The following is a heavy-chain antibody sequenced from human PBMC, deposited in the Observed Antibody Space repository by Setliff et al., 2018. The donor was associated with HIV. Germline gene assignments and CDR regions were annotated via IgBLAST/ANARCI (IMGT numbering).Heavy chain of an antibody. CDR2: INHSGST. CDR1: GGSFSGYY. D-gene: IGHD3-22*01. CDR3: ARGNDRNGYYINWFDP. J-gene: IGHJ5*02. V-gene: IGHV4-34*01. Sequence: SETLSLTCAVYGGSFSGYYWSWIRQPPGKGLEWIGEINHSGSTNYNPSLKSRVTISVDTSKNQFSLKLSSVTAADTAVYYCARGNDRNGYYINWFDPWGQGTLVTV.